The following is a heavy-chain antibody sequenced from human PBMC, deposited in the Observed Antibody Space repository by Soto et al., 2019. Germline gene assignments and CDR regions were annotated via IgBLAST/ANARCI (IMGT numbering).Heavy chain of an antibody. CDR2: VHPEDDET. Sequence: ASVEVSCKLSGYSFTAYYIHWVQQAPGNGLEWVGLVHPEDDETRYAERFRGRVTITADTSAETAYLELSSLRSEDTAVYFCTTGLVIIPTPADFWGQGTLVTVS. J-gene: IGHJ4*02. V-gene: IGHV1-69-2*01. CDR3: TTGLVIIPTPADF. D-gene: IGHD2-21*01. CDR1: GYSFTAYY.